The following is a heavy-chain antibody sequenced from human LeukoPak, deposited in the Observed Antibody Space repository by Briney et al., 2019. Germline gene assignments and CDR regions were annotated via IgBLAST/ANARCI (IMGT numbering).Heavy chain of an antibody. V-gene: IGHV3-74*01. D-gene: IGHD5-18*01. CDR2: ILNDGGST. J-gene: IGHJ4*02. CDR3: VRHNYGYDY. CDR1: GFTFNTYW. Sequence: GGSLRLSCAAAGFTFNTYWMHWVRQAPGEGPVWVAHILNDGGSTSYADSVKGRFIISRDNAKNTLSLQMNSLRAEDTAVYYCVRHNYGYDYWGQGTPVTVSS.